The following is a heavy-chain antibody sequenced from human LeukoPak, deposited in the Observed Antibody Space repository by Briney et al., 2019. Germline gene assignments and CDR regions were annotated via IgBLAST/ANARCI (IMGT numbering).Heavy chain of an antibody. J-gene: IGHJ6*03. V-gene: IGHV3-9*01. CDR1: GFTFDDYA. D-gene: IGHD4-23*01. CDR3: ARYGGYPPNYYYYMDV. CDR2: ISWNSGSI. Sequence: GGSLRLSCAASGFTFDDYAMHWVRQAPGKGLEWVSGISWNSGSIGYADSVKGRFTISRDNAKNSLYLQMNSLRAEDTAVYYCARYGGYPPNYYYYMDVWGKGTTVTVSS.